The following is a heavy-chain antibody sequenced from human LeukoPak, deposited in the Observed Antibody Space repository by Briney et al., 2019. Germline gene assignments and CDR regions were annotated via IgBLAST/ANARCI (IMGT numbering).Heavy chain of an antibody. V-gene: IGHV3-23*01. CDR3: AKKARIARSAGNWFDP. CDR1: GFTFSSYA. D-gene: IGHD6-13*01. J-gene: IGHJ5*02. Sequence: GGSLRLSCAASGFTFSSYAMSWVRQAPGKGLEWVSAISGSGGSTYYADSVKGRFTISRDDSKNTLYLQMNSLRAEDTAVYYCAKKARIARSAGNWFDPWGQGTLVTVSS. CDR2: ISGSGGST.